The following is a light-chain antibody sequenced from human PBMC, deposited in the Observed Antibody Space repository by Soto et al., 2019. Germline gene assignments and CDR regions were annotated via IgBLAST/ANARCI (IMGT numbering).Light chain of an antibody. CDR1: SGHSTYT. CDR2: LKNDGSH. Sequence: QLVLTQSPSASASPEASVKLTCTLSSGHSTYTIAWHQQHPGKGPRYLMRLKNDGSHTKGDGIPDRFSGSSFGAERYLTISSLQSEDEADYYCQTWDTGIQVFGAGTKLTVL. CDR3: QTWDTGIQV. V-gene: IGLV4-69*01. J-gene: IGLJ2*01.